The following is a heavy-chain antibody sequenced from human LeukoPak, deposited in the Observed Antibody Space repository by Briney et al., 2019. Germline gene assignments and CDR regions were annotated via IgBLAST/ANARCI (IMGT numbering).Heavy chain of an antibody. Sequence: PGGSLRLSCAASGFTFSSYWMHWVRHAPGKGLEWVSSISRRGSTKYYADSVKGRFTISRDNAKNSLFLQMNSLRAEDTAVYYCARVLRYCSGGNCYSGGLGYMDVWGKGTTVTISS. D-gene: IGHD2-15*01. CDR3: ARVLRYCSGGNCYSGGLGYMDV. CDR2: ISRRGSTK. V-gene: IGHV3-48*04. CDR1: GFTFSSYW. J-gene: IGHJ6*03.